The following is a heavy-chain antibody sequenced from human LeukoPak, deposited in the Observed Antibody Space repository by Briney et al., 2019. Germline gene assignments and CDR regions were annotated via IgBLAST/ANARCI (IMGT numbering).Heavy chain of an antibody. V-gene: IGHV3-66*01. Sequence: GSLRLSCAASGFTVSSNYMSWVRQAPGKGLEWVSVIYSGGSTYYADSVKGRFTISRDNSKNTLYLQMNSLRAEDTAVYYCARVPGEKWLRLVDYWGQGTLVTVSS. CDR1: GFTVSSNY. J-gene: IGHJ4*02. CDR3: ARVPGEKWLRLVDY. CDR2: IYSGGST. D-gene: IGHD5-12*01.